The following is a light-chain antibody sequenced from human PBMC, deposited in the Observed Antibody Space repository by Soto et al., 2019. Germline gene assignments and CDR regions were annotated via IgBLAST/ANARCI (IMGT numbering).Light chain of an antibody. Sequence: DIQMTQSPSTLFASLGKKVTITCRASQSISSWLAWYQQKPGKAPKLLIYDASSSESGVPSRFSGSGSGTEFTLTISSLQPDDFATYYCQQYNSYSWTFGQGTKVDIK. CDR2: DAS. CDR3: QQYNSYSWT. V-gene: IGKV1-5*01. J-gene: IGKJ1*01. CDR1: QSISSW.